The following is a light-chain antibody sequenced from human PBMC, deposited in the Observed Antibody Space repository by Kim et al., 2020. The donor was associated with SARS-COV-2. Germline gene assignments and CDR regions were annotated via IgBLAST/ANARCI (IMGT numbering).Light chain of an antibody. J-gene: IGKJ4*01. CDR2: GAS. V-gene: IGKV3-15*01. Sequence: SPGERATLACRASQSVSSDLAWYQQKPGQAPRLLIYGASTRATGIPARFSGSGSGTEFTLTINSLQSEDFAVYHCQQYNDWPLTFGGGTKVDIK. CDR3: QQYNDWPLT. CDR1: QSVSSD.